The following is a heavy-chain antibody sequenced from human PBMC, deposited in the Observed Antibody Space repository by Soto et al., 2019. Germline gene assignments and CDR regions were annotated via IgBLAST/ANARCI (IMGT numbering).Heavy chain of an antibody. CDR2: IYYSGST. CDR3: ARRVDDYGDYFDY. Sequence: SETLSLTCTVSGGSISSYYWSWIRQPPGKGLEWIGYIYYSGSTNYNPSLKSRVTISVDTSKNQFSLKLSSVTAADTAVYYCARRVDDYGDYFDYWGQGTLVTVSS. CDR1: GGSISSYY. J-gene: IGHJ4*02. V-gene: IGHV4-59*08. D-gene: IGHD4-17*01.